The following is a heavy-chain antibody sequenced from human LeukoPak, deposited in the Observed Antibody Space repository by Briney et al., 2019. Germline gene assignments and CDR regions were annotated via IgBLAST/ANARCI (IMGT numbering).Heavy chain of an antibody. CDR2: INTDGTAT. Sequence: GSLRLSFAASGXTLSSYWMHWVRQAPGKGLVWVSHINTDGTATTYADSVKGRFTISRDNAKNTLYLQMNSLRAEDTAVYYCVRDSNLSFDYWGQGALVTVSS. CDR3: VRDSNLSFDY. D-gene: IGHD1-14*01. V-gene: IGHV3-74*01. J-gene: IGHJ4*02. CDR1: GXTLSSYW.